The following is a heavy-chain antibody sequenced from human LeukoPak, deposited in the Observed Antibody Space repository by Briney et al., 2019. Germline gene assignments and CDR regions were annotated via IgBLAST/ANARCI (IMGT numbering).Heavy chain of an antibody. CDR3: ARWDSGYPIDY. Sequence: PGGSLRLSCAASGFTFSSYSMDWVRQAPGKGLEWVSYISAISSSSTYYADSVKGRFTISRDNAKNSLYLQMNSLRAEDTAVYYCARWDSGYPIDYWGQGTLVTVSS. J-gene: IGHJ4*02. D-gene: IGHD5-12*01. CDR2: ISAISSSST. CDR1: GFTFSSYS. V-gene: IGHV3-48*04.